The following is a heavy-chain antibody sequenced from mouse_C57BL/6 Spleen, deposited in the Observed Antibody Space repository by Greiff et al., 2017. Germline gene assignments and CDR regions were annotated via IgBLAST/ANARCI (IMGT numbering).Heavy chain of an antibody. V-gene: IGHV14-4*01. J-gene: IGHJ2*01. CDR2: IDPENGDT. D-gene: IGHD2-3*01. Sequence: DVKLQESGAELVRPGASVKLSCTASGFNIKDDYMHWVKQRPEQGLEWIGWIDPENGDTEYASKFQGKATITADTSSNTAYLQLSSLTSEDTAVYYCTTKNGYSYYFDYWGQGTTLTVSS. CDR1: GFNIKDDY. CDR3: TTKNGYSYYFDY.